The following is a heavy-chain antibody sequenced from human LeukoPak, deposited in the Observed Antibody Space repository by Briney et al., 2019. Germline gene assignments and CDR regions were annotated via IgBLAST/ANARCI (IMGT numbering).Heavy chain of an antibody. J-gene: IGHJ4*02. CDR1: WFIFVELS. Sequence: GSLRLSCKGFWFIFVELSLGWFRQAPGEGPEGVGFIRSKAYGGTPDYAASVKGRFSISRDDSKSIAYLQMNSLRTEDTAVYYCTRNTDTALHFDYWGQGTLVTVSS. D-gene: IGHD5-18*01. V-gene: IGHV3-49*03. CDR2: IRSKAYGGTP. CDR3: TRNTDTALHFDY.